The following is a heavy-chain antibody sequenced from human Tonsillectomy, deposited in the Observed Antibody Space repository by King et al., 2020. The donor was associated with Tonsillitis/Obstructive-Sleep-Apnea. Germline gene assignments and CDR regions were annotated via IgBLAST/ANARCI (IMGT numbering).Heavy chain of an antibody. J-gene: IGHJ4*02. Sequence: VQLVESGAEVRKPGESLKISCQDSGDSFTSYWIAWVRQKPGKGLEWMGIIYPGDSNTRYSPSFQGQVSFLVDKSITTAYLQWSSLKASDAAMYYCARRRGGIAGAGSTSYFDDWGQGTLVTVSP. V-gene: IGHV5-51*03. CDR1: GDSFTSYW. D-gene: IGHD6-19*01. CDR2: IYPGDSNT. CDR3: ARRRGGIAGAGSTSYFDD.